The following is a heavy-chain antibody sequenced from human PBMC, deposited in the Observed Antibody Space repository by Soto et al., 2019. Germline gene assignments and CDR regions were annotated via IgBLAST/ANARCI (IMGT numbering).Heavy chain of an antibody. CDR2: LNAGTGNT. V-gene: IGHV1-3*05. D-gene: IGHD2-21*02. CDR1: GYTFTSYA. Sequence: QVQLVQSGAEEKKPGASVKVSCKASGYTFTSYAMHWVRQAPGQRPEWMGWLNAGTGNTKNSQKFQGRVTITRDTSASTGYMELSSLRSEDTAVYYCARSIVVVTALDYWGQGTLVTVSS. J-gene: IGHJ4*02. CDR3: ARSIVVVTALDY.